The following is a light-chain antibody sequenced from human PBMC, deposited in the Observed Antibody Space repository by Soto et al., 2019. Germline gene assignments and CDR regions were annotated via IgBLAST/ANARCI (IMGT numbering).Light chain of an antibody. J-gene: IGKJ1*01. CDR2: KAS. Sequence: DIQMTQSPSTLSASVGDRVTITCRASQSISSWLAWYQQKPGKAPKLLIYKASTLKSGVPSRFSASGSGTEFTLTISSLQPDDFAIYYCQHYNSYPQAFGQGTKVDIK. V-gene: IGKV1-5*03. CDR1: QSISSW. CDR3: QHYNSYPQA.